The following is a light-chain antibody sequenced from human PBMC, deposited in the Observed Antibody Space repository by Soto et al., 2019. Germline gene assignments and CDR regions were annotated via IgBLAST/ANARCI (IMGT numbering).Light chain of an antibody. CDR1: SSDVGGYNY. CDR3: SSYAGSNIGV. J-gene: IGLJ2*01. Sequence: QSVLTQPPSASGSHGQSVTISCTGTSSDVGGYNYVSWYQQHPGKAPKLMIYEVSKRPSGVPDRFSGSKSGNTASLTVSGLQAEDEADYYCSSYAGSNIGVFGGGTKLTVL. V-gene: IGLV2-8*01. CDR2: EVS.